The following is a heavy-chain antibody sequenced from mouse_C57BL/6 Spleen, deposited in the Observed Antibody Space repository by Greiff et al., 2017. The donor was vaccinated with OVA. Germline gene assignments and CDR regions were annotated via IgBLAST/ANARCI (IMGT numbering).Heavy chain of an antibody. V-gene: IGHV1-4*01. CDR3: ARRELYYVDY. Sequence: QVQLKQSGAELARPGASVKMSCKASGYTFTSYTMHWVKQRPGQGLEWIGYINPSSGYPKYNQKFKDKATLTADKSSSTALLQLSSLTSEDSAVYYCARRELYYVDYWGQGTTLTVSS. CDR1: GYTFTSYT. CDR2: INPSSGYP. J-gene: IGHJ2*01.